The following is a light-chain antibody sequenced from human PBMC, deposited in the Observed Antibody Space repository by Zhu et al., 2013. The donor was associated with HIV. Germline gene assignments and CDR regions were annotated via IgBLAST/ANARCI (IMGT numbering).Light chain of an antibody. J-gene: IGKJ1*01. CDR3: QQYNSYST. CDR2: GAS. CDR1: QSVNSNY. V-gene: IGKV3-20*01. Sequence: EIVLTQSPGTLSLSPGERATLSCRASQSVNSNYLAWYQQKPGQPPMLLIFGASTRATGIPDRFSGTGSGTEFTLTISSLQPDDFATYYCQQYNSYSTFGQGTKVEVK.